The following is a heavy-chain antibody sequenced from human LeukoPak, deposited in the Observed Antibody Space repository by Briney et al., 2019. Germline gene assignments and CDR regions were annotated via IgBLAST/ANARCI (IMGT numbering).Heavy chain of an antibody. V-gene: IGHV3-30*01. CDR2: ISYDGSNK. D-gene: IGHD2-2*01. Sequence: GRSLRLSCAASGLTFSSYAMHWVRQAPGKGLEWVAVISYDGSNKYYADSVKGRFTISRDNSKNTLYLQMNSLRAEDTAVYYCARGGTGVVPAAFDYWGQGTLVTVSS. J-gene: IGHJ4*02. CDR3: ARGGTGVVPAAFDY. CDR1: GLTFSSYA.